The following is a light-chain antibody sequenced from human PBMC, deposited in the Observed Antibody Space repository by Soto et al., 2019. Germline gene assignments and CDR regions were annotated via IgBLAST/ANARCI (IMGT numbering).Light chain of an antibody. CDR1: QSVSSSY. CDR2: GAS. V-gene: IGKV3-20*01. J-gene: IGKJ1*01. CDR3: QQYGSSPGT. Sequence: EIVLTQSPGTLSLSPGERATLSCRASQSVSSSYLAWYQQTPGQAPRLLIYGASSRATGIPDKFSGNGSGTDFTLTSSRLEPEDVAGYYGQQYGSSPGTFGQGTKVELK.